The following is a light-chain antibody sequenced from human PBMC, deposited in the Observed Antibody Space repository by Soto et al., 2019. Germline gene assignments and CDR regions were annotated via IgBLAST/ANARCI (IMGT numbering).Light chain of an antibody. CDR3: FSYTANDNWV. CDR1: SSNIGGNS. J-gene: IGLJ3*02. Sequence: QSVMTQPPSVSAAPGQRVTISCSGSSSNIGGNSVSWYQQLPGKAPQLIISAVRQRPSGVPDRFSGSKSGNTASLTISGLQTDDEADYFCFSYTANDNWVFGGGTKLTVL. CDR2: AVR. V-gene: IGLV2-11*01.